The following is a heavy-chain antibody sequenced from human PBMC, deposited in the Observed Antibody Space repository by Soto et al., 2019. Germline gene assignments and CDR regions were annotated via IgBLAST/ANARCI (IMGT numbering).Heavy chain of an antibody. CDR3: ARTVGLMVHAIDHFDY. J-gene: IGHJ4*02. Sequence: LRLSCAASGFTFSSYSMNWVRQAPGKGLEWVSSISSSSSYIYYADSVKGRFTISRDNAKNSLYLQMNSLRAEDTAVYYCARTVGLMVHAIDHFDYWGQGTLVTVSS. CDR2: ISSSSSYI. V-gene: IGHV3-21*01. CDR1: GFTFSSYS. D-gene: IGHD2-8*01.